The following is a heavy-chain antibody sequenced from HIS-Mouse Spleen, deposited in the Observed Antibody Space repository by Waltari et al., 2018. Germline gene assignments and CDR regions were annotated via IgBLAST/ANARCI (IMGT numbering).Heavy chain of an antibody. CDR3: ARHYYYGSGSYYFDY. CDR2: IYSGGST. J-gene: IGHJ4*02. V-gene: IGHV3-53*02. Sequence: DVQLVETGGGWNQPGGYWRIPCAASGSTASRSYLRAARQAPGKGLEWVSVIYSGGSTYYADSVKGRFTISRDNSKNTLYLQMNSLRAEDTAVYYCARHYYYGSGSYYFDYWGQGTLVTVSS. D-gene: IGHD3-10*01. CDR1: GSTASRSY.